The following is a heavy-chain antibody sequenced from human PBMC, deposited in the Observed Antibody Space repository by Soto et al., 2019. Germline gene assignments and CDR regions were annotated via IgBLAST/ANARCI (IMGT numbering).Heavy chain of an antibody. D-gene: IGHD2-21*01. J-gene: IGHJ5*02. CDR3: ARVGGDGYKIPLSWFDP. CDR1: GGTFSSYA. Sequence: VASVKVSCKASGGTFSSYAISWVRQAPGQGLEWMGGIIPIFGTANYAQKFQGRVTITADKSTSTAYMELSSLRSEDTAVYYCARVGGDGYKIPLSWFDPWGQGTLVTVSS. CDR2: IIPIFGTA. V-gene: IGHV1-69*06.